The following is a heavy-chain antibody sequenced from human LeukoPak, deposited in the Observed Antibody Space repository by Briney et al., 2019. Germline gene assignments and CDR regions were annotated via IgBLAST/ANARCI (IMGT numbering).Heavy chain of an antibody. V-gene: IGHV3-13*04. Sequence: PGGSPRLSCAASGFTFSNYDMHWVRQGTGKGLEWVSAIGTAGDTYYPGSVRGRFTMSRENAKNSLYLQMNSLTAGDTAVYYCARGANTHFDYWGQGILVTVSS. D-gene: IGHD1-26*01. CDR2: IGTAGDT. J-gene: IGHJ4*02. CDR3: ARGANTHFDY. CDR1: GFTFSNYD.